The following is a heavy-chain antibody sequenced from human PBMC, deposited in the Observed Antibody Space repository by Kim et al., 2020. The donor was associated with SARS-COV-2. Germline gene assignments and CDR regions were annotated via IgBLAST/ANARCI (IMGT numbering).Heavy chain of an antibody. Sequence: TYYADAAKGRFTIYRANSKNTLYLQVNGLGAEDTAVDYCAPARGSYYFDYWGQGTLVTVSS. CDR2: T. V-gene: IGHV3-23*01. J-gene: IGHJ4*02. D-gene: IGHD3-16*01. CDR3: APARGSYYFDY.